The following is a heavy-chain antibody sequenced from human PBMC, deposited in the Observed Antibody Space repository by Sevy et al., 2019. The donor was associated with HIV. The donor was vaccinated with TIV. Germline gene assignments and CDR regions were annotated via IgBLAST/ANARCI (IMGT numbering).Heavy chain of an antibody. CDR1: GGTFSSYA. CDR2: IIPIFGTA. J-gene: IGHJ4*02. D-gene: IGHD2-15*01. Sequence: ASVKVSCKASGGTFSSYAISWVRQAPGQGLEWMGGIIPIFGTANYAQKFQGRVTITADESTSTAYMELGSLRSEDTAVYYCAREGTSGVYCSGGSCYSEGYYFDYWGQGTLVTVSS. CDR3: AREGTSGVYCSGGSCYSEGYYFDY. V-gene: IGHV1-69*13.